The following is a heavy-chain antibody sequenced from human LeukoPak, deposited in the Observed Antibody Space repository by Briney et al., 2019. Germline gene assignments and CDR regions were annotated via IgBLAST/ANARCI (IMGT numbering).Heavy chain of an antibody. D-gene: IGHD4-17*01. CDR1: GYTLTELS. Sequence: ASVKVSCKVSGYTLTELSMHWVRQAPGKGLEWMGGFDPEDGETIYAQKFQGRVTMTEDTSTDTAYMELSSLRSEDTAVYYCATNGRGDDYGDYLLDAFDIWGQGTTVTVSS. J-gene: IGHJ3*02. V-gene: IGHV1-24*01. CDR2: FDPEDGET. CDR3: ATNGRGDDYGDYLLDAFDI.